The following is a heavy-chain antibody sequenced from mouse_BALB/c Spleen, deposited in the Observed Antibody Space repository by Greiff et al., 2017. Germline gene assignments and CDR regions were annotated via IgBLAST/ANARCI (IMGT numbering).Heavy chain of an antibody. CDR3: TREYYDRSSMDY. CDR2: IYPGNSDT. CDR1: GYTFTSHC. D-gene: IGHD1-1*01. Sequence: VQLQQSGTVLARPGASVKMSCKASGYTFTSHCMHWVKQRPGQGLAWIGAIYPGNSDTSYNQKFKGKAKLTAVTSTNTAYMELSSLTNEDTAVYYCTREYYDRSSMDYWGQGTLVTVSA. J-gene: IGHJ4*01. V-gene: IGHV1-5*01.